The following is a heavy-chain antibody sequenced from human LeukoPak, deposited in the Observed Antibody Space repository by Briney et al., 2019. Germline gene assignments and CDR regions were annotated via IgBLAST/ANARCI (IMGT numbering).Heavy chain of an antibody. V-gene: IGHV3-23*01. CDR2: ISVSGGST. D-gene: IGHD2-2*01. J-gene: IGHJ1*01. Sequence: GGSLRLSCAASGFTFSSYAMSWVRQAPGKGLEWVSAISVSGGSTYYADSVKGRFTISRDNSKNTLYLQMNSLRAEDTAVYYCAKDLGCSSTSCYFQHWGQGTLVTVSS. CDR3: AKDLGCSSTSCYFQH. CDR1: GFTFSSYA.